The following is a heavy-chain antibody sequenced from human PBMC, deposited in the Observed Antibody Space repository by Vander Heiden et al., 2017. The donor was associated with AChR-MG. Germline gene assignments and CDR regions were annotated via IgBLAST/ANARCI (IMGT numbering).Heavy chain of an antibody. V-gene: IGHV1-2*02. CDR3: ARGVLLWCGEFPGGTSY. CDR2: INPNSGGT. D-gene: IGHD3-10*01. CDR1: GYTFTGYY. J-gene: IGHJ4*02. Sequence: QVQLVQSGAEVKKPGASVKVSCKASGYTFTGYYMHWVRQAPGQGLEWMGWINPNSGGTNYAQKLQGRVTMTRDTSISTAYMELSRLRSEDTAVYYCARGVLLWCGEFPGGTSYWGQGTLVTVSS.